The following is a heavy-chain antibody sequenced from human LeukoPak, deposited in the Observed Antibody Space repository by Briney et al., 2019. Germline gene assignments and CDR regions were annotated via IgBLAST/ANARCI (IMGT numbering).Heavy chain of an antibody. CDR2: IIPIFGTA. D-gene: IGHD1-1*01. CDR1: GGTFSSYA. CDR3: ARWVFRLGRRWFDP. V-gene: IGHV1-69*13. Sequence: SVKVSCKASGGTFSSYAISWVRQAPGQGLEWMGGIIPIFGTANYAQKFQGRVTITADESTSTAYMELSSLRSEDTAVYYCARWVFRLGRRWFDPWGQGTLVTVSS. J-gene: IGHJ5*02.